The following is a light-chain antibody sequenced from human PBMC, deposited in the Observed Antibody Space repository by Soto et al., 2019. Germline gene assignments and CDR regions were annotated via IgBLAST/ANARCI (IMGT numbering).Light chain of an antibody. CDR2: GAS. V-gene: IGKV3-20*01. Sequence: EIVMTQSPATLSVSPGERATLSCRASQMVIGDLAWYHKKPGQAPRLLIYGASSRATGIPDRFSGSGCGTDFTLIITRLEPEDFAVYYCQQYGSSPWTFGQGTKVDIK. J-gene: IGKJ1*01. CDR3: QQYGSSPWT. CDR1: QMVIGD.